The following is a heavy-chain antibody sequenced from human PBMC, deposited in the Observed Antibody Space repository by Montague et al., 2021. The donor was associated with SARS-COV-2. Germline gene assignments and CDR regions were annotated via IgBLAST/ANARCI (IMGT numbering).Heavy chain of an antibody. CDR2: ISWNSGSI. CDR3: AKLPSRDGYNLRDY. Sequence: SLRLSCGASGFTFDDYAMHWVRQAPGKGLEWVSGISWNSGSIGYSDSVKGRFTISRDNAKNSLYLQMNSLRAEDTALYYCAKLPSRDGYNLRDYWGQGTLVTVSS. CDR1: GFTFDDYA. D-gene: IGHD5-24*01. V-gene: IGHV3-9*01. J-gene: IGHJ4*02.